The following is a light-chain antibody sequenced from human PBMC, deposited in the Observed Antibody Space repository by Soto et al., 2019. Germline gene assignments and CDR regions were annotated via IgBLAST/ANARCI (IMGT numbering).Light chain of an antibody. CDR2: DAS. J-gene: IGKJ5*01. CDR1: QGISNY. CDR3: IQDRQLIT. V-gene: IGKV1-27*01. Sequence: QMTQSPSSLSASVGDRVTITCRASQGISNYLDWYQQKPGKVPKLLIYDASTLETGVPSRFSGSGSGTDFTLTINSLEAEDIGTYYCIQDRQLITFGQGTRLEIK.